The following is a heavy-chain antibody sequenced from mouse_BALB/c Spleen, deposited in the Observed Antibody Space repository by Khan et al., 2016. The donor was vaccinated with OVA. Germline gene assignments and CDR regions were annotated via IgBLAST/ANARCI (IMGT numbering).Heavy chain of an antibody. CDR2: ISYSGST. J-gene: IGHJ4*01. CDR3: ASELGRYYALDY. D-gene: IGHD4-1*01. V-gene: IGHV3-2*02. Sequence: EVQLQESGPGLVKPSQSLSLTCTVTGYSITSDYAWNWIRQFPGNKLVWMGYISYSGSTPYNPSLKSRISITRDTSKDQFFLQLKSVTSEDTATYYCASELGRYYALDYWGQGTSVTVSS. CDR1: GYSITSDYA.